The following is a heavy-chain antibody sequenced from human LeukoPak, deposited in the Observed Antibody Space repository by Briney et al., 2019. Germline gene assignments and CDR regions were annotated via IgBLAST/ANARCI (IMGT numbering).Heavy chain of an antibody. CDR2: IYYSGST. D-gene: IGHD3-22*01. CDR1: GGPISSYY. V-gene: IGHV4-59*01. J-gene: IGHJ4*02. CDR3: ARDPLNYYDSSGYYHGSFDY. Sequence: SETLSLTCTVSGGPISSYYWSWIRQPPGKGLEWIGYIYYSGSTNYNPSLKSRVTISVDTSKNQFSLKLSSVTAADTAVYYCARDPLNYYDSSGYYHGSFDYWGQGTLVTVSS.